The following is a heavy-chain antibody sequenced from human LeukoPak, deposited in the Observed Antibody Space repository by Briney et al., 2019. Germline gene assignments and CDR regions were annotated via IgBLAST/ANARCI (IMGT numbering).Heavy chain of an antibody. Sequence: SETLSLTCAVPGYSISSGYYWGWIRQPPGKGLEGIGSIYHSGSTYYNPSLKSHVTISVDTSKNQCSLKLSSVTAADTAVYYCARAGYSVYDTPLEYDYWGQGTLVTVSS. CDR1: GYSISSGYY. D-gene: IGHD5/OR15-5a*01. CDR2: IYHSGST. CDR3: ARAGYSVYDTPLEYDY. V-gene: IGHV4-38-2*01. J-gene: IGHJ4*02.